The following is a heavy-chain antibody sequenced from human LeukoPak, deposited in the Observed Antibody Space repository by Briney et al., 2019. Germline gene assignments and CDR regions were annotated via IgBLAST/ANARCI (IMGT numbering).Heavy chain of an antibody. CDR3: ARGQSLVVPAAIYNWFDP. Sequence: GGSLRLSCAASGFTFSSYSMNWVRQAPGKGLEWVSSISSSSSYIYYADSVKGRFTISRDNAKNSLYLQMNSLRAEDTAVYYCARGQSLVVPAAIYNWFDPWGQGTLVTVSS. CDR2: ISSSSSYI. D-gene: IGHD2-2*02. J-gene: IGHJ5*02. CDR1: GFTFSSYS. V-gene: IGHV3-21*01.